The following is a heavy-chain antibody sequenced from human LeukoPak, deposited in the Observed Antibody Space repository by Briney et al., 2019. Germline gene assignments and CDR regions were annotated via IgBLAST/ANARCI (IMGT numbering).Heavy chain of an antibody. CDR1: GYTFTSYG. CDR2: ISSYNGNT. CDR3: TRARFGPTTTLHDY. Sequence: GASVKVSCKASGYTFTSYGLSWVRQAPGQGLQWMGWISSYNGNTNYAQKIQGRVTMTTDTSTNTAYMELRSLRSDDTAVYYCTRARFGPTTTLHDYWGQGTLVTVSS. V-gene: IGHV1-18*01. J-gene: IGHJ4*02. D-gene: IGHD5-12*01.